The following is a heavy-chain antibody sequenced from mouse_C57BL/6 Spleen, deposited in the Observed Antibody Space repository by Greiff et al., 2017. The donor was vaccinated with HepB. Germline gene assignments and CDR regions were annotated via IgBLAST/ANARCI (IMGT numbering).Heavy chain of an antibody. CDR2: IYPGDGDT. Sequence: VQLQQSGPELVKPGASVKISCKASGYAFSSSWMNWVKQRPGKGLEWIGRIYPGDGDTNYNGKFQGKATLTADKSSSTAYMQLSSLTSEDSAVYFCARWLLQGFAYWGQGTLVTVSA. D-gene: IGHD2-3*01. J-gene: IGHJ3*01. V-gene: IGHV1-82*01. CDR3: ARWLLQGFAY. CDR1: GYAFSSSW.